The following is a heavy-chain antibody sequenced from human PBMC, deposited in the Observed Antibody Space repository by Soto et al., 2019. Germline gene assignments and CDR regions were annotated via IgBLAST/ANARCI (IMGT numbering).Heavy chain of an antibody. Sequence: PGGSLRLSCAASGFTFSSYAMSWVRQAPGKGLEWVSAISGSGGSTYYADSVKGRFTISRDNSKNTLYLQMNSLRAEDTAVYYCAKSIAAAGTLVFYGMDVWGQGTTVTVSS. D-gene: IGHD6-13*01. J-gene: IGHJ6*02. V-gene: IGHV3-23*01. CDR2: ISGSGGST. CDR1: GFTFSSYA. CDR3: AKSIAAAGTLVFYGMDV.